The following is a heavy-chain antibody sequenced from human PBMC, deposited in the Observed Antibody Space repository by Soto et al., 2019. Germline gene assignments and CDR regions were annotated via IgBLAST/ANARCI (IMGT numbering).Heavy chain of an antibody. CDR2: INHSGST. Sequence: SETLSLTCAVYGGSFSGYYWTWIRQPPGTGLEWIGEINHSGSTNYNPSLKSRVTISVDTSKNQFSLKLTSVTAADTAVYYCARDKITGRFDYWGQGTPVTVSS. V-gene: IGHV4-34*01. D-gene: IGHD2-8*02. CDR3: ARDKITGRFDY. J-gene: IGHJ4*02. CDR1: GGSFSGYY.